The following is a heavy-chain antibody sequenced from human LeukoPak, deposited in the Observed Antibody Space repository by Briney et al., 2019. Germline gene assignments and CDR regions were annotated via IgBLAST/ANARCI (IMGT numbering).Heavy chain of an antibody. Sequence: GGSLRLSCAAYGFTFSTFAMIWVRQPPGKGLEWVSSIFPSGGEIHYADSVRGRFTISRDNSKSTLSLQMNSLRAEDTAIYYCATYRQVLLPFESWGQGTLVTVSS. CDR2: IFPSGGEI. CDR1: GFTFSTFA. J-gene: IGHJ4*02. D-gene: IGHD2-8*02. V-gene: IGHV3-23*01. CDR3: ATYRQVLLPFES.